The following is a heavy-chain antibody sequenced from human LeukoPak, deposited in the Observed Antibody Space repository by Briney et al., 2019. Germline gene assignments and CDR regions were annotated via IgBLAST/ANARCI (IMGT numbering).Heavy chain of an antibody. J-gene: IGHJ4*02. V-gene: IGHV4-59*08. Sequence: SETLSLTCTVSGGSISSYYWSWIRQPPGKGLEWIGYIYYSGSTNYNSSLKSRVTISVDTSKNQFSLKLSSVTAADTAVYYCARAPDRWPSDYWGQGTLVTVSS. CDR1: GGSISSYY. CDR3: ARAPDRWPSDY. CDR2: IYYSGST. D-gene: IGHD1-14*01.